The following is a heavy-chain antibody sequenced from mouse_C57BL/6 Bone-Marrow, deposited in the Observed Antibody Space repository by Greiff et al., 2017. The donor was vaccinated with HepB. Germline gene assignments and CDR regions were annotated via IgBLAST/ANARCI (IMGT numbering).Heavy chain of an antibody. CDR3: VRGDYGSSYWYFDV. D-gene: IGHD1-1*01. V-gene: IGHV10-1*01. J-gene: IGHJ1*03. CDR2: IRSKSNNYAT. Sequence: EAGGGLVQPKGSLKLSCAASGFSFNTYAMNWVRQAPGKGLEWVARIRSKSNNYATYYADSVKDRFTISRDDSESMLYLQMNNLKTEDTAMYYCVRGDYGSSYWYFDVWGTGTTVTVSS. CDR1: GFSFNTYA.